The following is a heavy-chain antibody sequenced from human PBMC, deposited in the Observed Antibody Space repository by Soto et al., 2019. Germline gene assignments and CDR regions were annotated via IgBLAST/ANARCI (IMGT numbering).Heavy chain of an antibody. CDR1: GGSISYYY. CDR2: IYYSGST. D-gene: IGHD2-2*01. V-gene: IGHV4-59*13. Sequence: QVQLQESGPGLVKPSETLSLTCTVSGGSISYYYWSWIRQPPGKGLEWIANIYYSGSTNYNPSLKSLVTMSVDTSKNQFSLKLSSVTAADTAVYYCARGDYCSRTTCYRSPFDYWGQGILATVSS. J-gene: IGHJ4*02. CDR3: ARGDYCSRTTCYRSPFDY.